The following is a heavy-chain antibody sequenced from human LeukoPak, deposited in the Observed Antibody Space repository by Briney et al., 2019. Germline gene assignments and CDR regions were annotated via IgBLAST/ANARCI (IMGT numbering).Heavy chain of an antibody. CDR3: AKDARRTSGWYFFDY. CDR1: GFAFSNLA. CDR2: ISDSGTIT. V-gene: IGHV3-23*01. Sequence: GGSLRLSCAASGFAFSNLAMGWVRQAPGKGLEWVSVISDSGTITYYAGSVKGRFTISRDNSKNTLFLQMNSLRAEDTAVYYCAKDARRTSGWYFFDYWGQGTLVTVSS. J-gene: IGHJ4*02. D-gene: IGHD6-19*01.